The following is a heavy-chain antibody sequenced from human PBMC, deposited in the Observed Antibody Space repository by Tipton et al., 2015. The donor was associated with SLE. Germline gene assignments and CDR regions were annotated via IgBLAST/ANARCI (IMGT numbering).Heavy chain of an antibody. Sequence: LRLSCNVSEGSISGHYWSWLRQTPGKRLEWIGFVYYTGRTYYNLYLRSRVTISIDTSKKQFSLRLSSVTAADTAVYYCARESVAVADKGHFDYWGQGTLVTVSS. CDR2: VYYTGRT. CDR3: ARESVAVADKGHFDY. CDR1: EGSISGHY. D-gene: IGHD6-19*01. J-gene: IGHJ4*02. V-gene: IGHV4-59*11.